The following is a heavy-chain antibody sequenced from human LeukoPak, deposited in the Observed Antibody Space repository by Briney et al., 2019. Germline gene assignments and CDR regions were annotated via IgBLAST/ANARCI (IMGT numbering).Heavy chain of an antibody. V-gene: IGHV3-74*01. Sequence: GGSLRLSCAASGFTFSSYWMHWVRQAPGKGLVWVSRINSDGTSTSYVDSVKGRFTISRDNAKNTLYLQMNSLRAEDTAVYYCARDPGETKPIATGVYRSTSFDKRWFDPWGQGTLVTVSS. D-gene: IGHD6-13*01. J-gene: IGHJ5*02. CDR1: GFTFSSYW. CDR2: INSDGTST. CDR3: ARDPGETKPIATGVYRSTSFDKRWFDP.